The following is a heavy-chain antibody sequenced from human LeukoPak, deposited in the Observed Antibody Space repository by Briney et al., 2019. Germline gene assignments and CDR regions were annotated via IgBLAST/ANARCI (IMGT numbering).Heavy chain of an antibody. Sequence: EGSLRLSCTASGFTFSDYYMSWIRQAPGKGLEWLSYISTSGGSVSYVDSVKGRFTISRDNAKNSVYLQIDSLRAEDTAMYYCARDRQFRLHDPWGQGILVTVSS. CDR2: ISTSGGSV. D-gene: IGHD3-16*01. J-gene: IGHJ5*02. V-gene: IGHV3-11*01. CDR3: ARDRQFRLHDP. CDR1: GFTFSDYY.